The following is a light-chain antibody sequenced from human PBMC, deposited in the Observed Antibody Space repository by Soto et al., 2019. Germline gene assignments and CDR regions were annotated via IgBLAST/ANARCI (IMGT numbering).Light chain of an antibody. CDR1: SSDVGGYNY. Sequence: ALTQPASVSGSPGQSITISCTGTSSDVGGYNYVSWYQQYPGKAPKLMIYDVSNRPSGVSNRFSGSKSGNTASLTISGLQAEDEADYYCSSYTISNTLVFGSGTKLTVL. V-gene: IGLV2-14*01. J-gene: IGLJ1*01. CDR3: SSYTISNTLV. CDR2: DVS.